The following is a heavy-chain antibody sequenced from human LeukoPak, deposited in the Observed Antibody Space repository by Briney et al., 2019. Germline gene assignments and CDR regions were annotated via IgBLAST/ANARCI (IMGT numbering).Heavy chain of an antibody. CDR2: IYYSGST. J-gene: IGHJ4*02. D-gene: IGHD6-13*01. Sequence: SETLSLTCTVSGGSISSYYWSWIRQPPGKGLEWIGYIYYSGSTNYNPSLKSRVTISVDTSKNQFSLKLSSVTAADTAVYYCARMGIADDYWGQGTLVTVSS. CDR3: ARMGIADDY. CDR1: GGSISSYY. V-gene: IGHV4-59*08.